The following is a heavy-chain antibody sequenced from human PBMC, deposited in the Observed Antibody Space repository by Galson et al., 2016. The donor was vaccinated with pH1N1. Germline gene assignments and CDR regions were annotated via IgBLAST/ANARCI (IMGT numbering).Heavy chain of an antibody. J-gene: IGHJ4*02. CDR3: ARGDYVGYFVDQ. Sequence: SLRLSCAASGFTFSAYWMHWVRQDPGKGLVWVSRVYTDGGRTGYADSVRGRFTISRDNAKNTLYLQMSSLRAEDTAVYYCARGDYVGYFVDQWGQGTLVAVSS. V-gene: IGHV3-74*01. D-gene: IGHD4-23*01. CDR1: GFTFSAYW. CDR2: VYTDGGRT.